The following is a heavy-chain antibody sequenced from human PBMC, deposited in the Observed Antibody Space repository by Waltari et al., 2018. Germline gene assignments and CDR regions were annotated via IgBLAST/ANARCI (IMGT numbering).Heavy chain of an antibody. CDR2: ISSSSSYI. J-gene: IGHJ5*02. CDR1: GFTFSSSS. V-gene: IGHV3-21*01. Sequence: EVQLVESGGGLVKPGGSLRLSCAASGFTFSSSSMNWVRQGPGKGLEWVSSISSSSSYIYYADSGKGRFTISRDNAKNSLYLQMNSLRAEDTAVYYCARDLRASNWFDPWGQGTLVTVSS. CDR3: ARDLRASNWFDP.